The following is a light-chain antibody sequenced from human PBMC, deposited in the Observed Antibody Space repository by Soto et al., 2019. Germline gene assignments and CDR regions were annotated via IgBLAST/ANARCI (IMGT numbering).Light chain of an antibody. Sequence: EIVLTQSPGTLSLSPGERATLSCRASQSVSSSFLAWYQQKPGQSLRLLIYGASSRAAGIPDRFSGSGSGTDFTLIISRLEPEDFVVYYCHQYGSSPWTFGQGTKVDIK. CDR2: GAS. CDR3: HQYGSSPWT. J-gene: IGKJ1*01. V-gene: IGKV3-20*01. CDR1: QSVSSSF.